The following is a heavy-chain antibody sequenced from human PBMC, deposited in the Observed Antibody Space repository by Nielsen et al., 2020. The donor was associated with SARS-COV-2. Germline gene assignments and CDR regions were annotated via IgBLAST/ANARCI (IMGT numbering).Heavy chain of an antibody. CDR3: AREKVTMVRGVPIIDGMDV. CDR2: IYYSGST. J-gene: IGHJ6*02. D-gene: IGHD3-10*01. Sequence: WIRQPPGKGLEWIGYIYYSGSTYYNPSLKSRVTISVDTSKNQFSLKLSSVTAADTAVYYCAREKVTMVRGVPIIDGMDVWGQGTTVTVSS. V-gene: IGHV4-31*02.